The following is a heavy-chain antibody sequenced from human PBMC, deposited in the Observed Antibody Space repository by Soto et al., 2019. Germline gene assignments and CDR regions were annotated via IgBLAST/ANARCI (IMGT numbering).Heavy chain of an antibody. CDR2: ISGSGGST. J-gene: IGHJ3*02. D-gene: IGHD2-15*01. CDR1: GFTFSSYA. V-gene: IGHV3-23*01. CDR3: ENDVVVGVATTTVDSFDI. Sequence: GGSLRLSCAASGFTFSSYAMSWVRQAPGKGLEWVSAISGSGGSTYSADSVKRRITISRDNYKNTLHLLMNLLTEDDAAVYYLENDVVVGVATTTVDSFDIWGQGTMVTVSS.